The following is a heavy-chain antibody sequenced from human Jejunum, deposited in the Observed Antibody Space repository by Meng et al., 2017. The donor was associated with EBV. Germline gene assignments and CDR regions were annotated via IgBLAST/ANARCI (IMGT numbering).Heavy chain of an antibody. CDR2: INSDGSKT. J-gene: IGHJ5*02. Sequence: VQLVEAGGGVVQPGDSLRLSCAASGFTLSSYWMHWVRQAPGKGQVWVSRINSDGSKTNYADSVKGRFTISRDIAKNTLYLQLNSLRADDTAVYYCVRGPPPDTWGQGTLVTVSS. CDR1: GFTLSSYW. CDR3: VRGPPPDT. V-gene: IGHV3-74*01.